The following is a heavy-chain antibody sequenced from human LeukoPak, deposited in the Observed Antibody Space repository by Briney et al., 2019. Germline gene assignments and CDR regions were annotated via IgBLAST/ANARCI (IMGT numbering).Heavy chain of an antibody. CDR2: VSNSGDTT. V-gene: IGHV3-23*01. D-gene: IGHD3-16*01. Sequence: GGSLRLSCVASGFTFSTYGMIWVRQAPGKGPEWVSLVSNSGDTTNYADSVKGRFTISRDNSKDTLYLQMDSLRAEDTAAYYCANIGSSTFGSTGFWGQGTLVTVSS. CDR3: ANIGSSTFGSTGF. J-gene: IGHJ4*02. CDR1: GFTFSTYG.